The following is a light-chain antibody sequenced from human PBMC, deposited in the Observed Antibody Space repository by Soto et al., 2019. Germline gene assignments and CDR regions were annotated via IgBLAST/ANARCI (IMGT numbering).Light chain of an antibody. CDR1: QSISGT. Sequence: EIVMTQSPATLSVSPGERATLSCRASQSISGTVGWYQQKPGQAPRLLIHDAPNRATGIPARFSGSGSSTDFTLTISSLEPEDFAVYFCQQRSNWPPTFGGGTKVDIK. CDR2: DAP. V-gene: IGKV3-11*01. CDR3: QQRSNWPPT. J-gene: IGKJ4*01.